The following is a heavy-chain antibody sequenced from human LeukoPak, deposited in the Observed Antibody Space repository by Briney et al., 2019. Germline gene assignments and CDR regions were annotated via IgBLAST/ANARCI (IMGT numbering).Heavy chain of an antibody. D-gene: IGHD2/OR15-2a*01. V-gene: IGHV4-4*07. Sequence: PSETLSLTCTVSGGSVSNWYWSWIRQPAGKGLEWIGRIFISGNTNYNSSLKSRVTISVDKSKNQVSLKLTSVTAADTAVYYCATGDRELVFGGPGTLVTVSS. CDR3: ATGDRELVF. J-gene: IGHJ1*01. CDR2: IFISGNT. CDR1: GGSVSNWY.